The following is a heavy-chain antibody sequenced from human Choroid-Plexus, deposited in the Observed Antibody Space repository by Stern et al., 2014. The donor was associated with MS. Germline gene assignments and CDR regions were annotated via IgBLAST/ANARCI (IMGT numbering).Heavy chain of an antibody. CDR1: GGTFSSYG. V-gene: IGHV1-69*01. J-gene: IGHJ4*02. D-gene: IGHD3-10*02. CDR3: SRDPISRLAFEY. CDR2: IIPSFGTS. Sequence: VQLVESGPEVKKPGSSVKVSCQASGGTFSSYGFRWVRQAPGQGLEWMGGIIPSFGTSNYAQKFQGRVTITAAASPTTTYMVLSSLRSEDTAVYYWSRDPISRLAFEYWGQGTVVTVSS.